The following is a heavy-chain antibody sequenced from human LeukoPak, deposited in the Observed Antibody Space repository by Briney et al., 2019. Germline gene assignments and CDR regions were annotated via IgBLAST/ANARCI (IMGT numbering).Heavy chain of an antibody. D-gene: IGHD3-9*01. Sequence: SETLSLTCTVSGYSISSGYFWGWIRQPPGKGLEWIGSFYHSGITYYNPSLKSRVTISVDTSKNQFSLKLSSVTAADTAVYYCARVFSLRYFDWLGYFDLWGRGTLVTVSS. CDR3: ARVFSLRYFDWLGYFDL. J-gene: IGHJ2*01. V-gene: IGHV4-38-2*02. CDR1: GYSISSGYF. CDR2: FYHSGIT.